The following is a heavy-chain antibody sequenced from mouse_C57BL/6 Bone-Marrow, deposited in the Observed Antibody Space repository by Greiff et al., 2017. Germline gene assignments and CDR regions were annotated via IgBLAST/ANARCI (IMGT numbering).Heavy chain of an antibody. D-gene: IGHD2-1*01. V-gene: IGHV1-81*01. CDR1: GYTFTSYG. Sequence: VQGVESGAELAWPGASVKLSCKASGYTFTSYGISWVKQRTGQGLEWIGEIYPRSGNTYYNEKFKGKATLTADKSSSTAYMELRSLTSEDSAVYFCARWGNPYYFDYWGQGTTLTVSS. CDR3: ARWGNPYYFDY. J-gene: IGHJ2*01. CDR2: IYPRSGNT.